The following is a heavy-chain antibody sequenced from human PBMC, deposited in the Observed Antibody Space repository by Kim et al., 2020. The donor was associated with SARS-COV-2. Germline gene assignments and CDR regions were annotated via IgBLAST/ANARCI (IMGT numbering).Heavy chain of an antibody. CDR1: GYSFTSYW. V-gene: IGHV5-51*01. CDR2: IYPGDSDT. Sequence: GESLKISCKGSGYSFTSYWIGWVRQMPGKGLEWMGIIYPGDSDTRYSPSFQGQVTISADKSISTAYLQWSSLKASDTAMYYCARQMVPRYSSGWYLFYHAFDIWGQGTMVTVSS. J-gene: IGHJ3*02. D-gene: IGHD6-19*01. CDR3: ARQMVPRYSSGWYLFYHAFDI.